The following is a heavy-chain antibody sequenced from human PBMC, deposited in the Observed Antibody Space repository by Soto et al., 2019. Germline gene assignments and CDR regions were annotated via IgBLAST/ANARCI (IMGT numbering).Heavy chain of an antibody. V-gene: IGHV4-59*02. J-gene: IGHJ5*02. D-gene: IGHD5-12*01. CDR3: ARDIHTGFSHSFDP. CDR1: GRSVTSDY. CDR2: KSYTRNT. Sequence: TLSLTCFLSGRSVTSDYWRWVRQLPEQGLEWIGYKSYTRNTNYIPSLQSRVTITSDTTKNQVSIKLTSMTAADTAVYYCARDIHTGFSHSFDPWGQGTLVTVSS.